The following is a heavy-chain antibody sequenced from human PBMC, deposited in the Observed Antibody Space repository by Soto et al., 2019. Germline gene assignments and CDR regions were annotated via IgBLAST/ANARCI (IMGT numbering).Heavy chain of an antibody. Sequence: QLQLQESGPGLVKPSEPLSLTCTVSGDSFTIDSYYWAWIRQPPGKGLEWLGTISHSGTTFHNPSLKSRLTMSVDTSKNQFSLNLGSVTAADTALYYCARHSDKYVSSWYGLGYWGQGTLVTVSS. V-gene: IGHV4-39*01. CDR3: ARHSDKYVSSWYGLGY. J-gene: IGHJ4*02. D-gene: IGHD6-13*01. CDR1: GDSFTIDSYY. CDR2: ISHSGTT.